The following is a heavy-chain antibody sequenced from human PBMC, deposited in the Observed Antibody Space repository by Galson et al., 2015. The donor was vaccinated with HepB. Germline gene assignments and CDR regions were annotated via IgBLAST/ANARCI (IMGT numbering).Heavy chain of an antibody. J-gene: IGHJ4*02. CDR1: GYRFTNYW. D-gene: IGHD2-21*02. CDR2: IDPSDSFT. CDR3: ARRFRDYGDLRGFDY. V-gene: IGHV5-10-1*01. Sequence: QSGAEVKKPGESLRISCQGSGYRFTNYWISWVRQMPGKGLEWMGRIDPSDSFTNYSPSFQGHVTISADKSVNTAYLQWSSLKASDTAMYYCARRFRDYGDLRGFDYWGRGTLGTVSS.